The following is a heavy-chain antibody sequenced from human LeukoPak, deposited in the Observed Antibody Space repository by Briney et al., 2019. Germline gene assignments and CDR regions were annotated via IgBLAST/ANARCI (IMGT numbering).Heavy chain of an antibody. Sequence: ASVKVSCKASGYTFTSYYMHWVRQAPGQGLEWMGGIIPIFGTANYAQKFQGRVTITTDESTSTAYMELSSLRSEDTAVYYCARDHKIWGQGTMVTVSS. J-gene: IGHJ3*01. CDR2: IIPIFGTA. V-gene: IGHV1-69*05. CDR3: ARDHKI. CDR1: GYTFTSYY.